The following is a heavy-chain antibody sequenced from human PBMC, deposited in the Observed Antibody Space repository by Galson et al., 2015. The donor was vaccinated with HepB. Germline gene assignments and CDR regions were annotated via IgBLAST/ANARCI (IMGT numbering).Heavy chain of an antibody. CDR1: GGTFSSYA. Sequence: SVKVSCKASGGTFSSYAIRWVRQAPGQGLEWMGGIIPIFGTANYAQKFQGRVTITADESTSTAYMELSSLRSEDTAVYYCARAKDIVVVPAAIEGVYGMDVWGQGTTVTVSS. CDR3: ARAKDIVVVPAAIEGVYGMDV. V-gene: IGHV1-69*13. D-gene: IGHD2-2*02. J-gene: IGHJ6*02. CDR2: IIPIFGTA.